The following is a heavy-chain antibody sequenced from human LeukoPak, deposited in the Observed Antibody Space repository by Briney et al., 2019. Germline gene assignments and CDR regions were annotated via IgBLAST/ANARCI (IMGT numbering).Heavy chain of an antibody. CDR2: INTSNGNT. J-gene: IGHJ4*02. CDR3: AREDSSGWLDY. Sequence: GASVKVSCKASGYTFSSYGFSWVRQAPGQGLEWMGWINTSNGNTNYAQQLQGRVTMTTDTSTSTAYMELRSLRSDDTAVYYCAREDSSGWLDYWGRGTLVTVSS. D-gene: IGHD6-19*01. CDR1: GYTFSSYG. V-gene: IGHV1-18*01.